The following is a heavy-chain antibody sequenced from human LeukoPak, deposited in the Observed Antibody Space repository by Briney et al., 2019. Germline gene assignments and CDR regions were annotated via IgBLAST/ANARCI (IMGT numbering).Heavy chain of an antibody. V-gene: IGHV1-18*01. CDR1: GYTFTSYG. J-gene: IGHJ6*03. CDR3: ARLIRHSSGWTYYYYYYMDV. Sequence: ASVKVSCKASGYTFTSYGISWVRQAPGQGLEWMGWISAYNGNTNYAQKLQGRVTMTTDTSTSTAYMELRSLRSDDTAVYYCARLIRHSSGWTYYYYYYMDVWGKGTTVTISS. CDR2: ISAYNGNT. D-gene: IGHD6-19*01.